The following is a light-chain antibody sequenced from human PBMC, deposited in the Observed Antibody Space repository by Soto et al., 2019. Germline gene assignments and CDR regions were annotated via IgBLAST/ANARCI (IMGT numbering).Light chain of an antibody. CDR2: DAS. Sequence: DIQMTQAPSTLSASVGDSVTITCRASQSISSWLAWYQQKPGKAPKLLIYDASSLESGVPSRFSGSGSGTEFTLTISSLQPDDFANYYCQQYNSYSPYTFGQGTKLEIK. CDR1: QSISSW. CDR3: QQYNSYSPYT. J-gene: IGKJ2*01. V-gene: IGKV1-5*01.